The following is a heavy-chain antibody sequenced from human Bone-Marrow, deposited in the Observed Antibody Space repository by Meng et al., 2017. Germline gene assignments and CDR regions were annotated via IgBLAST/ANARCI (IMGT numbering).Heavy chain of an antibody. D-gene: IGHD4-17*01. Sequence: SVKVSCKASGGTFSSYAISWVRQAPGQGLEWMGGIIPIFGTANYAQKFQGRVTITTDESTSTAYMELSSLRSEDTAVYYCARDKENGDSRFDSWGQGTLVTVSS. CDR2: IIPIFGTA. CDR3: ARDKENGDSRFDS. CDR1: GGTFSSYA. J-gene: IGHJ4*02. V-gene: IGHV1-69*05.